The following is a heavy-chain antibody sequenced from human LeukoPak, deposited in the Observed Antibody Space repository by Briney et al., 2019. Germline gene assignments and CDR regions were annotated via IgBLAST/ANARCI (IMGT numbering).Heavy chain of an antibody. V-gene: IGHV3-7*01. D-gene: IGHD1-26*01. J-gene: IGHJ3*02. CDR3: ARDSGSYSWAFDI. CDR1: VFTFSSYW. CDR2: IKQDGSEQ. Sequence: PGGSLRLSCAASVFTFSSYWMTWVRRAPGKGLEWVANIKQDGSEQYYVDSVRGRFTISRDNAKNSLYLQMNSLRAEDTAVYYCARDSGSYSWAFDIWGQGTMVTVSS.